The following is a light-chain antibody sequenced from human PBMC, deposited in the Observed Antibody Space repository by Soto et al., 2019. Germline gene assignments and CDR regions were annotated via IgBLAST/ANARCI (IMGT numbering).Light chain of an antibody. CDR3: SSYTTSSTVV. Sequence: QSALTQPASVFGSPGQSITFSCTGTSSDVGGYNFVSWYQQHPGKAPKLMIYEVSSRPSGVSNRFSGSKSGNTASLTISGLRPEDEADYYCSSYTTSSTVVFGTGTKVTVL. V-gene: IGLV2-14*03. CDR2: EVS. CDR1: SSDVGGYNF. J-gene: IGLJ1*01.